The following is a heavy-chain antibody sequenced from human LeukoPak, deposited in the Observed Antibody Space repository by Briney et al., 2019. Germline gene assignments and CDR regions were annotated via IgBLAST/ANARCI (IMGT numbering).Heavy chain of an antibody. D-gene: IGHD5-18*01. CDR2: IYYSGST. J-gene: IGHJ4*02. CDR3: ARRDTAMADY. V-gene: IGHV4-59*12. CDR1: GGSISSYY. Sequence: PSETLSFTCTVSGGSISSYYWSWIRQPPGKGLEWIGYIYYSGSTNYNPSLKSRVTISVDTSKNQFSLKLSSVTAADTAVYYCARRDTAMADYWGQGTLVTVSS.